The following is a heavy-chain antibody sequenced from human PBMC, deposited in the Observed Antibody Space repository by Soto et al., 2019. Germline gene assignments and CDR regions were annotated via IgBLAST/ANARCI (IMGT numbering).Heavy chain of an antibody. D-gene: IGHD3-3*01. CDR1: VFSFGSYA. CDR3: ARWSYLDY. CDR2: ISGSDGKT. Sequence: WWSLRLSCSASVFSFGSYALSWVRQAPGKGLEWVSTISGSDGKTFYADSVKGRFSISRDTSQSTLYLQMNSLRADDTAMYYCARWSYLDYWGQGTRVTV. V-gene: IGHV3-23*01. J-gene: IGHJ4*02.